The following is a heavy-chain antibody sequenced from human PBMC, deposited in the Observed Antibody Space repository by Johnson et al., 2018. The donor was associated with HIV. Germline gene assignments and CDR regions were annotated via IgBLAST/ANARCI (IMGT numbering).Heavy chain of an antibody. CDR3: AREIIAAADDI. CDR1: GFTFSSYA. CDR2: ISYDGSNK. D-gene: IGHD6-13*01. V-gene: IGHV3-30*04. Sequence: VQLVESGGGVVQPGRSLRLSCAASGFTFSSYAMHWVRQAPGKGLEWVAVISYDGSNKYYADSVKGRFTISRDNSKNTLYLQMNSLRAEDMAVYYCAREIIAAADDIWGQGTMVTVSS. J-gene: IGHJ3*02.